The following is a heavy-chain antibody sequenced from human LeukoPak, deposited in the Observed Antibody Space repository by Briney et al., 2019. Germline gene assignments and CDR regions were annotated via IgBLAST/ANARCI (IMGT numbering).Heavy chain of an antibody. CDR1: GGSISSYY. J-gene: IGHJ6*03. CDR3: ARVVGANYYYYYMDV. CDR2: IYYSGST. D-gene: IGHD1-26*01. V-gene: IGHV4-59*01. Sequence: SETLSLTCTVSGGSISSYYWSWIRQPPGKGLEWIGYIYYSGSTNYNPSLKSRVTISVDTSKNQFSLKLSSVTAADTAVYYCARVVGANYYYYYMDVWGKGTTVTVSS.